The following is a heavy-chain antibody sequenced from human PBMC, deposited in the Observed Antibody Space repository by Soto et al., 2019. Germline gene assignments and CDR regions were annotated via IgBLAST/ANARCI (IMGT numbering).Heavy chain of an antibody. CDR2: ISSNGGST. Sequence: PGGSLRLSCSASGFTFSSYAMHWVRQAPGKGLEYVSAISSNGGSTYYADSVKGRFTISRDNSKNTLYLQMSSLRAEDTAVYYCVKDPYDYGDYGPLFDYWGQGTLVTVSS. V-gene: IGHV3-64D*06. CDR3: VKDPYDYGDYGPLFDY. D-gene: IGHD4-17*01. J-gene: IGHJ4*02. CDR1: GFTFSSYA.